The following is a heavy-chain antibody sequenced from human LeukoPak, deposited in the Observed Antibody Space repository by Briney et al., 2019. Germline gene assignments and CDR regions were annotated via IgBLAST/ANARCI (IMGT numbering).Heavy chain of an antibody. D-gene: IGHD2-15*01. J-gene: IGHJ6*02. CDR1: GGSFSGYY. Sequence: SETLSLTCAVYGGSFSGYYWSWIRQPPGKGLEWIGEINHSGSTNYNPSLKSRGTISVDTSKNQFSLKLSSVTAADTAVYYCARLKVVVAARFYYYYGMDVWGQGTTVTVSS. V-gene: IGHV4-34*01. CDR3: ARLKVVVAARFYYYYGMDV. CDR2: INHSGST.